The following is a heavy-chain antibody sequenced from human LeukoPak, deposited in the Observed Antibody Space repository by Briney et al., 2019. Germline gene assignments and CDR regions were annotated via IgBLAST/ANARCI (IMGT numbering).Heavy chain of an antibody. CDR1: GFTVSSNY. CDR2: IYSGGST. Sequence: SGGSLRLSCAASGFTVSSNYMSWVRQAPGKGLEWVSVIYSGGSTYYADSVKGRFTISRDNSKNTLYLQMNSLRAEDTAVYYCARRQYGSRSYYFDYWGQGTLVTVSS. J-gene: IGHJ4*02. V-gene: IGHV3-66*04. D-gene: IGHD6-6*01. CDR3: ARRQYGSRSYYFDY.